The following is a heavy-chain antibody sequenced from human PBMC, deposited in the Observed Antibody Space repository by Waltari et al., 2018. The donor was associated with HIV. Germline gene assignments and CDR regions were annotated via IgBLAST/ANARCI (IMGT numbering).Heavy chain of an antibody. V-gene: IGHV4-61*02. CDR1: GGSITSGSYY. CDR3: ARGLDILTGYYHWFSDL. CDR2: VYISGSA. D-gene: IGHD3-9*01. J-gene: IGHJ2*01. Sequence: QVQLQESGPGLVKPSQTLSLTCTVSGGSITSGSYYWIWIRQPAGKGLEWIGRVYISGSAIYNPSLRSRVTMSLDTSKNQFSLKLSSVTAADTAVYYCARGLDILTGYYHWFSDLWGRGTLVTVSS.